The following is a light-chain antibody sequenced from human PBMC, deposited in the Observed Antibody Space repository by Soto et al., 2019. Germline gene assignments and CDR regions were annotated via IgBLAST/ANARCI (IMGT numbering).Light chain of an antibody. J-gene: IGKJ5*01. CDR1: QTIDSW. V-gene: IGKV1-5*01. CDR2: DAT. Sequence: DIQMTQSPSILSASVGDSVTITCRASQTIDSWVAWYQQKPGKAPKLLVYDATSLESGVSSRFSGSRYTTDFTLSINNLQPDDFSTSSCQHYNRLITFDQGTRLEIK. CDR3: QHYNRLIT.